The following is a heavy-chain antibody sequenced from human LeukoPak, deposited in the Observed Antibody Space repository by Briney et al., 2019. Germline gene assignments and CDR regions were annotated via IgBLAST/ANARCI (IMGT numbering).Heavy chain of an antibody. Sequence: AASVKVSCKASGYTFTSYYMHWVRQAPGQGLEWMGIINPSGGSASYAQKFQGRVTMTRDTSTSTVYMELSSLRSEDTAVYYCARREQYWIFGVVIGQYFQHWGQGTLVTVSS. D-gene: IGHD3-3*01. V-gene: IGHV1-46*01. CDR1: GYTFTSYY. J-gene: IGHJ1*01. CDR2: INPSGGSA. CDR3: ARREQYWIFGVVIGQYFQH.